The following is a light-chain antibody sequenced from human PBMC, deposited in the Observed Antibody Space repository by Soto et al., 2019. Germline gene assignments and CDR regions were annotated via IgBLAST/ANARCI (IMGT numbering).Light chain of an antibody. CDR3: QHYNGYPIT. CDR2: KAT. Sequence: DIQMTQSPSTLSAFVGDRVTITCRASQSLSGWLAWYQQKPGKDPKLLIRKATSLESGVPSRFSGSASWTEFTLTISSLQPDDSATYHCQHYNGYPITFGGGTKVEIK. J-gene: IGKJ4*02. CDR1: QSLSGW. V-gene: IGKV1-5*03.